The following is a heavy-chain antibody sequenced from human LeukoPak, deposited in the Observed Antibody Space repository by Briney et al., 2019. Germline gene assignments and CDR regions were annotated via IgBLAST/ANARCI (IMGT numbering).Heavy chain of an antibody. CDR2: ISAYNGNT. J-gene: IGHJ5*02. V-gene: IGHV1-18*01. Sequence: GASVKVSCKASGYTFTSYGISWVRQAPGQGLEWMGWISAYNGNTNYAQKLQGRVTTTTDTSTSTAYMELGSLRSDDTAVYYCARGPGNYYGSGSYYDPWGQGTPVTVSS. CDR1: GYTFTSYG. D-gene: IGHD3-10*01. CDR3: ARGPGNYYGSGSYYDP.